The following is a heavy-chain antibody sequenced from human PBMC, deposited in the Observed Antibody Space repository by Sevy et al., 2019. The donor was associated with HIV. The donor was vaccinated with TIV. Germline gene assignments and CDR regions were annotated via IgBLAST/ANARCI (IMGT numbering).Heavy chain of an antibody. CDR2: ITSGCRYI. CDR1: GFSFSTYS. Sequence: GGSLRLSCATSGFSFSTYSMNWVRQAPGKGLEWVASITSGCRYIYYADSVKGRFTISRDNVQNSLYLQLNSLRAEDTAVYYCARGPKALCSGGSCYTRWFDPWGQGTLVTVSS. D-gene: IGHD2-15*01. CDR3: ARGPKALCSGGSCYTRWFDP. V-gene: IGHV3-21*01. J-gene: IGHJ5*02.